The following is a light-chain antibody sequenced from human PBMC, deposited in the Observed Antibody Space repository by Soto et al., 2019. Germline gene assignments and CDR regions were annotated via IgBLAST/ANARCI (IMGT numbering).Light chain of an antibody. CDR2: EVS. V-gene: IGLV2-8*01. Sequence: QSPLTQPPSASGSPGQSVTISCTGTSRDIGAYIYVSWYQQHPGKAPKLMISEVSRRPSGVAERFSGSKSGNTASLTVSGLQADDEAHYYCSSYAGSNNVVFRTGTKVTVL. CDR3: SSYAGSNNVV. J-gene: IGLJ1*01. CDR1: SRDIGAYIY.